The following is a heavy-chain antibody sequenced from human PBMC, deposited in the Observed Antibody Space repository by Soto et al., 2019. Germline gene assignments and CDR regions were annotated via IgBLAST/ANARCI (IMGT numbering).Heavy chain of an antibody. CDR2: ISYDGSNK. V-gene: IGHV3-30*18. Sequence: GESLKISCAASGFTFSSYGMHWVRQAPGKGPEWVAVISYDGSNKYYADSVKGRFTISRDNSKNTLYLQMNSLRAEDTAVYYCANAIVVVPAALPPYGMDVWGQGTTVTVSS. CDR3: ANAIVVVPAALPPYGMDV. D-gene: IGHD2-2*01. J-gene: IGHJ6*02. CDR1: GFTFSSYG.